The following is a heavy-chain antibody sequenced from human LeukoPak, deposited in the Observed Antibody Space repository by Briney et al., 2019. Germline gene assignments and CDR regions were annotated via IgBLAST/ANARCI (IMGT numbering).Heavy chain of an antibody. Sequence: SETLSLTCAVYGGSLSGYYWSWIRQPPGKGVEGIGEINHSGSTNYNPSLKRRVTISVDTSKKQFSLKLSSVTAADTAVYYCARDQKIGSGQYDYWGQGTLVTVSS. J-gene: IGHJ4*02. V-gene: IGHV4-34*01. CDR3: ARDQKIGSGQYDY. CDR1: GGSLSGYY. CDR2: INHSGST. D-gene: IGHD6-19*01.